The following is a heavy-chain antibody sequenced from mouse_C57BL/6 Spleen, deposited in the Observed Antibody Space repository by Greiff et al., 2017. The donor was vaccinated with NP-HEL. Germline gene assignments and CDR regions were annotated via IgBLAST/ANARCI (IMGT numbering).Heavy chain of an antibody. V-gene: IGHV1-54*01. Sequence: QVQLQQSGAELVRPGTSVKVSCKASGYAFTNYLIEWVKQRPGQGLEWIGVINPGSGGTNYNEKFKGKATLTADKSSSTAYMQLSSLTSEDSAVYFCARSAQALDYWGQGTTLTVSS. D-gene: IGHD3-2*02. J-gene: IGHJ2*01. CDR1: GYAFTNYL. CDR2: INPGSGGT. CDR3: ARSAQALDY.